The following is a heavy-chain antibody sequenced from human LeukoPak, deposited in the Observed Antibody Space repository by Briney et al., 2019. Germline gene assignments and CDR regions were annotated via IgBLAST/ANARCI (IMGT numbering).Heavy chain of an antibody. CDR2: ISSDGRHI. D-gene: IGHD5-18*01. J-gene: IGHJ4*02. V-gene: IGHV3-30*04. CDR1: GFTFSSYA. Sequence: GGSLRLSCAASGFTFSSYAMHWVRQAPGKGLEWMAVISSDGRHIDYPDSVKGRFTISRDISENTLYLQMNSLTDDDTAVYFCAKDRLQIWLYVGIFDHWGQGALVTVSP. CDR3: AKDRLQIWLYVGIFDH.